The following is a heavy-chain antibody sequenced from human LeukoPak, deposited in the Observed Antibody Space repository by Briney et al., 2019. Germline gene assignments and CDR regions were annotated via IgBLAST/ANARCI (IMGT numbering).Heavy chain of an antibody. D-gene: IGHD2-2*01. Sequence: SETLSLTCAVSGGSISSSNWWSWVRQPPGKGLEWIGEIYHSGSTNYNPSLKSRVTISVDTSKNQFSLKLSSVTAADTAVYYCARWPLGYCSSTSCYSLWGQGTLVTVSS. CDR2: IYHSGST. J-gene: IGHJ4*02. V-gene: IGHV4-4*02. CDR1: GGSISSSNW. CDR3: ARWPLGYCSSTSCYSL.